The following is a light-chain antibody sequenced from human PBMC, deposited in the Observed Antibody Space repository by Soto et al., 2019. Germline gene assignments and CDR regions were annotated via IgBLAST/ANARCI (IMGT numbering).Light chain of an antibody. Sequence: EIVLTQSPGTLSLSPGDRATLSCRASQSVSSSYLAWYQQKPGQAPRLLIYGASSRATGIPDRFSGSGSGTDFTLTISGLEPEDFALYYCQHYFNWPYTFGQGTKLEIK. J-gene: IGKJ2*01. CDR3: QHYFNWPYT. CDR1: QSVSSSY. CDR2: GAS. V-gene: IGKV3-20*01.